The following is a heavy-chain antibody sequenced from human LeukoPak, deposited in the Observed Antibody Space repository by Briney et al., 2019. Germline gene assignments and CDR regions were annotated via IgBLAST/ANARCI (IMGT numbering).Heavy chain of an antibody. CDR3: ARDLRYSSGWYEI. D-gene: IGHD6-19*01. CDR1: GYTFTSYD. J-gene: IGHJ3*02. V-gene: IGHV1-3*01. CDR2: INAGNGNT. Sequence: ASVKVSCKASGYTFTSYDINWVRQATGQGLEWMGWINAGNGNTKYSQKFQGRVTITRDTSASTAYMELSSLRSEDTAVYYCARDLRYSSGWYEIWGQGTMVTVSS.